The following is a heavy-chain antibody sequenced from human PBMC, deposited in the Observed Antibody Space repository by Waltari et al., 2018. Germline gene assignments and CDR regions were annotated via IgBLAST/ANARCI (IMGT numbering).Heavy chain of an antibody. CDR2: ISPYNGNA. V-gene: IGHV1-18*01. J-gene: IGHJ4*02. CDR1: GYTFTNFG. Sequence: QVQLVQSGAEVKKPGASVKVSCKASGYTFTNFGINWVRQAPGQGLEWMGWISPYNGNAAYEQKLKGRVTMTTDTSTKTAYLELRSLRSDDTAVYYCARGGGPRTVVALTFDLWGQGTLVTVSS. CDR3: ARGGGPRTVVALTFDL. D-gene: IGHD3-22*01.